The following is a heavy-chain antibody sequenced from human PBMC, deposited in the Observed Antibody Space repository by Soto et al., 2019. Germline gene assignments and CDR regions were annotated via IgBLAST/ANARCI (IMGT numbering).Heavy chain of an antibody. V-gene: IGHV1-18*01. CDR3: GSNYGMAPFYYGMDV. CDR2: ISAYNGNT. CDR1: GYTFTSYG. D-gene: IGHD4-4*01. Sequence: QVQLVQSGAEVKKPGASVKVSCKASGYTFTSYGISWVRQAPGQGLEWMGWISAYNGNTNYAQKLQGRVTMTTDTSTSTAYMELRRLRSDDTAVYYCGSNYGMAPFYYGMDVWGQGTTVTVSS. J-gene: IGHJ6*02.